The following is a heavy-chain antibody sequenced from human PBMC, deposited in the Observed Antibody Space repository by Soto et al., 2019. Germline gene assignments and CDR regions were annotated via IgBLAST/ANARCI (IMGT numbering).Heavy chain of an antibody. CDR3: ARGDYYGSGSYYSGLNY. CDR2: ISSSSSYI. V-gene: IGHV3-21*01. D-gene: IGHD3-10*01. J-gene: IGHJ4*02. CDR1: GFTFSSYS. Sequence: EVQLVESGGGLVKPGGSLRLSCAASGFTFSSYSMNWVRQAPGKGLEWVSSISSSSSYIYYADSVKGRFTISRDNAKNSLYLQMNSLRAEDTAVYYCARGDYYGSGSYYSGLNYWGQGTLVTVSS.